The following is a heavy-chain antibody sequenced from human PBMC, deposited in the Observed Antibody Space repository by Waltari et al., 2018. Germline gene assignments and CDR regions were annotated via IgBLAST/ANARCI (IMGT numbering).Heavy chain of an antibody. CDR3: ARLYGDYAAGY. CDR1: GGSFSGYY. J-gene: IGHJ4*02. D-gene: IGHD4-17*01. V-gene: IGHV4-34*01. CDR2: IKHSGST. Sequence: QVQLQQWGAGLLKPSETLSLTCAVYGGSFSGYYWSWIRQPPGKGLEWIGEIKHSGSTNYNPSLKSRVTISVDTSKNQFSLKLSSVTAADTAVYYCARLYGDYAAGYWGQGTLVTVSS.